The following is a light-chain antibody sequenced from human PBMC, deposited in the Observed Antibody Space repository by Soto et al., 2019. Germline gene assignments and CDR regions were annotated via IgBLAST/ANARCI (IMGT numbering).Light chain of an antibody. Sequence: QSALTQPASVSGSPGQSITISCTGASSDVGGYNYVSWYQQHPGKAPKLIIYEVSNRPSGVSNRFSGSKSGNTASLTISGLQAEDEAEYYCSSYTTTSTLVLFGEGTKLTVL. CDR3: SSYTTTSTLVL. V-gene: IGLV2-14*01. CDR1: SSDVGGYNY. J-gene: IGLJ2*01. CDR2: EVS.